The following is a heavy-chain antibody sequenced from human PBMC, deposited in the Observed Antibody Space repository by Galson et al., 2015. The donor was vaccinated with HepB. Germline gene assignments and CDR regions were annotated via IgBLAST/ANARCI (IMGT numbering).Heavy chain of an antibody. D-gene: IGHD2-2*01. CDR2: ISSSSSTI. CDR1: GFTFSSYS. CDR3: ARDEDTIVVVPAAMNY. J-gene: IGHJ4*02. Sequence: SLRLSCAASGFTFSSYSMNWVRQAPGKGLEWVSYISSSSSTIYYADSVKGRFTISRDNAKNSLYLQMNSLRDEDTAVYYCARDEDTIVVVPAAMNYWGQGTLVTVSS. V-gene: IGHV3-48*02.